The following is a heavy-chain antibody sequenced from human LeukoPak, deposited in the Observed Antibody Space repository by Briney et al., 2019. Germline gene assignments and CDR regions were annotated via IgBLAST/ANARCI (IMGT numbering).Heavy chain of an antibody. D-gene: IGHD1-26*01. Sequence: SSQTLSLTCTVSGGSISSGGYYWSWIRQHPGKGLEWIGYIYYSGSTYYNPSLKSRVTISVDTSKNQFSLKLSSVTAADTAVYYCAREHVSGSPLADYWGQGTLVTVSS. CDR1: GGSISSGGYY. CDR3: AREHVSGSPLADY. J-gene: IGHJ4*02. CDR2: IYYSGST. V-gene: IGHV4-31*03.